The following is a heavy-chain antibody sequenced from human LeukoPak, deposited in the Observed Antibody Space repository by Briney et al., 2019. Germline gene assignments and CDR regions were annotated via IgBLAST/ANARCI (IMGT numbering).Heavy chain of an antibody. J-gene: IGHJ4*02. CDR3: ANGMITFGGVIVGFDY. D-gene: IGHD3-16*02. Sequence: GGSLRLSCAASGFTFSSYAMSWVRQAPGKGLEWVSAISGSGGSTYYADSVKGRFTISRDNSKNTLYLQMNSLRAEDTAVYYCANGMITFGGVIVGFDYWGQGTLVTVSS. V-gene: IGHV3-23*01. CDR2: ISGSGGST. CDR1: GFTFSSYA.